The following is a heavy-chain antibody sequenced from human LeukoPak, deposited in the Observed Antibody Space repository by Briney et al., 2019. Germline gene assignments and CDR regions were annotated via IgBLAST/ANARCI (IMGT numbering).Heavy chain of an antibody. D-gene: IGHD4-23*01. Sequence: GASVKVSCKASGGTFSSYAISWVRQAPGQGLEWMGRIIPIFGIANYAQKFQGRVTIIADKSTSTAYMELSSLRSEDTAVYYCARVYGGNSAWGQGTLVTVSS. CDR1: GGTFSSYA. CDR3: ARVYGGNSA. V-gene: IGHV1-69*04. CDR2: IIPIFGIA. J-gene: IGHJ5*02.